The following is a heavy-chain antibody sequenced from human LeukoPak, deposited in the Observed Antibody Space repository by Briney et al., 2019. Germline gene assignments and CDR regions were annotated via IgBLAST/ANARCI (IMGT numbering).Heavy chain of an antibody. V-gene: IGHV6-1*01. CDR3: ARGDQLPSLFDY. CDR1: GDTVSSNGAA. CDR2: SYYRSKWYN. D-gene: IGHD2-2*01. Sequence: RSQTLSLTCAISGDTVSSNGAAWNWIRQSPSRGLEWLGRSYYRSKWYNDYAVSVNSRITHNPDKSKNHYSLRLSSVTPEDTAVDYCARGDQLPSLFDYWGQGTLVTVS. J-gene: IGHJ4*02.